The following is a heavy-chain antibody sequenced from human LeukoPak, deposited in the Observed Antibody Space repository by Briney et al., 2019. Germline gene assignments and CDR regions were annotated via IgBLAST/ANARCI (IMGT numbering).Heavy chain of an antibody. V-gene: IGHV3-7*01. D-gene: IGHD3-10*01. CDR3: ARGNSWSYDY. Sequence: GGSLRLSCAASGFTFSNYWMTWVRQAPGKGLEWVAIINQNAGEKAYVDSVKGRFTISRDNAKNSLYLQMNSPGGEDTAIYYCARGNSWSYDYWGQGTLVTVSS. J-gene: IGHJ4*02. CDR2: INQNAGEK. CDR1: GFTFSNYW.